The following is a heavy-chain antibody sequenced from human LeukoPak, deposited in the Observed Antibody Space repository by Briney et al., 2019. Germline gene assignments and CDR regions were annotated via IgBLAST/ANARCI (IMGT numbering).Heavy chain of an antibody. Sequence: SETLSLTCTVSGGSISSSSYYWAWIRQPPGKGLEWIGSIYYSGITYYNPSLKSRVTISADTSKNQFSLKLSSVTAADTAVYYCARGPSRRAVSITTRRANYYFDYWGQGTLVSVSS. CDR2: IYYSGIT. CDR3: ARGPSRRAVSITTRRANYYFDY. V-gene: IGHV4-39*07. J-gene: IGHJ4*02. D-gene: IGHD3-22*01. CDR1: GGSISSSSYY.